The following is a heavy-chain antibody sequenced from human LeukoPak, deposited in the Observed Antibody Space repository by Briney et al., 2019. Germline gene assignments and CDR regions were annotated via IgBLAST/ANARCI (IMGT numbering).Heavy chain of an antibody. Sequence: SETLSLTCSVSGASISSSDYYWGWIRQPPGKGLEWIGTIYHSGSTYYNSSLKGRVTTSVDTSKNQFSLKFNSVTAADTAVYYCARVGIVLVTGSNWVDPWGQGTLVTVSS. CDR3: ARVGIVLVTGSNWVDP. CDR1: GASISSSDYY. CDR2: IYHSGST. V-gene: IGHV4-39*07. D-gene: IGHD3-22*01. J-gene: IGHJ5*02.